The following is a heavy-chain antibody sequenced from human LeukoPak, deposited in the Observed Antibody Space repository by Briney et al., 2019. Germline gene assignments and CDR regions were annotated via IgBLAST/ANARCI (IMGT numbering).Heavy chain of an antibody. D-gene: IGHD1-26*01. CDR3: AREGYSGGFDY. V-gene: IGHV3-21*01. Sequence: PGGSLRLSCAASGFTFSSYSMNWVRQAPGKGLEWVSSISSSSYIYYADSVKGRFTISRDNAKNSLYLQMNSLRAEDTAVYYCAREGYSGGFDYWGQGTLVTVSS. J-gene: IGHJ4*02. CDR1: GFTFSSYS. CDR2: ISSSSYI.